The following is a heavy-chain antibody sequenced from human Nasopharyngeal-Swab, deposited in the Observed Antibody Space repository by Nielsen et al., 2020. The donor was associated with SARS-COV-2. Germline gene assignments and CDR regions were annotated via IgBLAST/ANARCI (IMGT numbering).Heavy chain of an antibody. CDR2: MNPNSGNT. CDR1: GYTFTSYD. Sequence: ASVKVSCKASGYTFTSYDINWVRQATGQGLEWMGWMNPNSGNTGYAQKFQGRVTITRNTSISTAYMELSSLRSEDTAVYYCARKGRYCSSTSCGNWFDPWGQGTPVTVSS. J-gene: IGHJ5*02. D-gene: IGHD2-2*01. CDR3: ARKGRYCSSTSCGNWFDP. V-gene: IGHV1-8*03.